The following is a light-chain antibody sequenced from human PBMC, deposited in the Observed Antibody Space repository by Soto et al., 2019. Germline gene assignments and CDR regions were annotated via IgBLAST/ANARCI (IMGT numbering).Light chain of an antibody. CDR3: QSYDSSLSFV. CDR1: SSNIGAGYD. V-gene: IGLV1-40*01. J-gene: IGLJ1*01. CDR2: GNS. Sequence: QPVLTQPPSVSGAPGQRVTISCTGSSSNIGAGYDVHWYQQLPGTAPKLLIYGNSNRPSGVPDRFSGSKSGTSASLAITGLQAEDEADYYCQSYDSSLSFVFGIGTKLTVL.